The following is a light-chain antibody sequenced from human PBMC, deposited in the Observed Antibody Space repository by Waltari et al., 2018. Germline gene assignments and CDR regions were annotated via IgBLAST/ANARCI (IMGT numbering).Light chain of an antibody. CDR2: AAS. J-gene: IGKJ2*01. CDR1: QDISNW. Sequence: DIQMTQSPSYVSASVGDRVTITCRASQDISNWLAWYQQRPGEAPKLLIYAASILQSGVPSRFSGSGSESDFTLTITSLQPDDFRSYHCQQVNSYPFTFGQGTKLEI. V-gene: IGKV1D-12*01. CDR3: QQVNSYPFT.